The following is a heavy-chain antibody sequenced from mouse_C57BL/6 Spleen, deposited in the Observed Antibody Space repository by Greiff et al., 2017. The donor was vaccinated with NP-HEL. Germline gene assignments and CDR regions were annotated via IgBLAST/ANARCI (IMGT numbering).Heavy chain of an antibody. D-gene: IGHD1-1*01. CDR1: GYSFTDYN. CDR2: INPNYGTT. J-gene: IGHJ2*01. Sequence: EVQLVESGPELVKPGASVKISCKASGYSFTDYNMNWVKQSNGKSLEWIGLINPNYGTTSYNQKFKGKATLTVDQSSSTAYMQLNSLTSEDSAVYYCARGDYGSSYGYFDYWGQGTTLTVSS. CDR3: ARGDYGSSYGYFDY. V-gene: IGHV1-39*01.